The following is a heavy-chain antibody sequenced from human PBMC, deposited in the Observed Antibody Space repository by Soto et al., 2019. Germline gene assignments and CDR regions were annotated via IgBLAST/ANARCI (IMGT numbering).Heavy chain of an antibody. CDR3: ARDQRSVVTSMVFDI. D-gene: IGHD2-15*01. V-gene: IGHV3-30-3*01. CDR1: GFTFSSYA. Sequence: GGSLRLSCAASGFTFSSYAMHWVRQAPGKGLEWVAVISYDGSNKYYADSVKGRFTISRDNSKNTLYLQMNSLRAEDTAVDYCARDQRSVVTSMVFDIWGQGTMVTVSS. CDR2: ISYDGSNK. J-gene: IGHJ3*02.